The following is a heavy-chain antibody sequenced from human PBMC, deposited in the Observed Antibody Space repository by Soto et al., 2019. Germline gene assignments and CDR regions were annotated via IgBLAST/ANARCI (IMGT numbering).Heavy chain of an antibody. CDR2: ISGGGDTT. J-gene: IGHJ4*02. V-gene: IGHV3-23*01. D-gene: IGHD3-10*01. Sequence: EVQLLECGGGLVQPGGSLRLSCAASGFTFNNYAMTWVRQAPGKGLEWVSAISGGGDTTSYADSVKGRFTVSRDGSKNTLYLQMSSLRAEDTALYYCAKGRGGSGSLTPRVDFWGQGTLVTVSS. CDR1: GFTFNNYA. CDR3: AKGRGGSGSLTPRVDF.